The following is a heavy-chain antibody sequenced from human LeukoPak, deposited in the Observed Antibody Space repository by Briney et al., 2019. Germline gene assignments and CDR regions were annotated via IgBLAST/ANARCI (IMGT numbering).Heavy chain of an antibody. CDR3: AREGPIAVAGTFDF. D-gene: IGHD6-19*01. Sequence: GSLRLSCAASGFEFSDYYMSWIRQAPGKGPEWLSYISIGGSSIYYADSVKGRFTISRDNAKNSLFLQMNSLRADDTAVYFCAREGPIAVAGTFDFWGQGTLVTVSS. CDR1: GFEFSDYY. CDR2: ISIGGSSI. J-gene: IGHJ4*02. V-gene: IGHV3-11*01.